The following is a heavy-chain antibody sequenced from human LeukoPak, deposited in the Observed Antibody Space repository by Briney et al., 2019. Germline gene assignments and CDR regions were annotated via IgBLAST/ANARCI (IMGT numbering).Heavy chain of an antibody. Sequence: PSETLSLTCAVYGGSFSGYYWSWIRQPPGKGLEWIGEINHSGSTNYNPSLKSRVTISVDTSKNQFSLKLSSVTAADTAVYYCARQPTTVTTYNWFDPWGQGTLVTVSS. CDR2: INHSGST. J-gene: IGHJ5*02. CDR1: GGSFSGYY. CDR3: ARQPTTVTTYNWFDP. D-gene: IGHD4-17*01. V-gene: IGHV4-34*01.